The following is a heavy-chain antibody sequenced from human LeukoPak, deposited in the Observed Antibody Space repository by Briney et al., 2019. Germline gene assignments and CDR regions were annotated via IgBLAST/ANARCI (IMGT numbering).Heavy chain of an antibody. D-gene: IGHD3-22*01. CDR1: GGSFSGYY. CDR3: ASKTYYYDSSGYRGPGVWDY. V-gene: IGHV4-34*01. Sequence: SETLSLTCAVYGGSFSGYYWSWIRQPPGKGLEWIGEINHSGSTNYNPSLKSRVTISVDTSKNQFSLKLSSVTAADPAVYYCASKTYYYDSSGYRGPGVWDYWGQGTLVTVSS. J-gene: IGHJ4*02. CDR2: INHSGST.